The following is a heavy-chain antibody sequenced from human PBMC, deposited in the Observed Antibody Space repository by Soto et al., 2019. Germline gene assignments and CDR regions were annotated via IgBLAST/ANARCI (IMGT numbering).Heavy chain of an antibody. CDR1: GFTFSSYG. D-gene: IGHD2-2*01. V-gene: IGHV3-30*18. J-gene: IGHJ6*02. CDR2: ISYDGSNK. CDR3: AKEGESRIVVVPAAFMDV. Sequence: GGSLRLSCAASGFTFSSYGMHWVRQAPGKGLEWVAVISYDGSNKYYADSVKGRFTISRDNSKNTLYLQMNSLRAEDTAVYYCAKEGESRIVVVPAAFMDVWGQGTTVTVSS.